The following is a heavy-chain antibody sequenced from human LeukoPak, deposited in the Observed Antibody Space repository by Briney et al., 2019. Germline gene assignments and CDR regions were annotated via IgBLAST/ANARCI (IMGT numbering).Heavy chain of an antibody. CDR2: MRYDGSNK. J-gene: IGHJ4*02. D-gene: IGHD2-15*01. V-gene: IGHV3-30*02. CDR1: GFTFSSYG. Sequence: PGGSLRLSCAASGFTFSSYGMHWVRQTPGKGLEWVAFMRYDGSNKYYADSVKGRFTISRDNSKNTLYLQMNSLRAEDTAVYYCAKGRPLGDCSGGSCLPEFDYWGQGTLVTVSS. CDR3: AKGRPLGDCSGGSCLPEFDY.